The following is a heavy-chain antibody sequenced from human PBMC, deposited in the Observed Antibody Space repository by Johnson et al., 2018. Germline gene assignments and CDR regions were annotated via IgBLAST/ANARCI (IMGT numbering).Heavy chain of an antibody. Sequence: VQLVQSGGGLVQPGGSLRLSCAASGITVITYAMSWVRQAPGKGLEWISAVSGGGETTYYTASVKGRFTISRDHSKNPLYLQMNNLRAEDTAVYDCAAPGGPSTGWYGEFDYWGEGTLVAVSS. D-gene: IGHD6-19*01. CDR2: VSGGGETT. J-gene: IGHJ4*02. V-gene: IGHV3-23*04. CDR3: AAPGGPSTGWYGEFDY. CDR1: GITVITYA.